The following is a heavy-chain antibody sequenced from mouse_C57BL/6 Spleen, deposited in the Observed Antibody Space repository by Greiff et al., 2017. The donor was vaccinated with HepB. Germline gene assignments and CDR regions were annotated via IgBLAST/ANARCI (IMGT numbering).Heavy chain of an antibody. CDR2: INPSNGGT. Sequence: QVQLQQPGTELVKPGASVKLSCKASGYTFTSYWMHWVKQRPGQGLEWIGNINPSNGGTNYNEKFKSKATLTVDKSSSTAYMQLSSLTSEDSAVYYCATPHLLRYPRYAMDYWGQGTSVTVSS. D-gene: IGHD1-1*01. J-gene: IGHJ4*01. V-gene: IGHV1-53*01. CDR3: ATPHLLRYPRYAMDY. CDR1: GYTFTSYW.